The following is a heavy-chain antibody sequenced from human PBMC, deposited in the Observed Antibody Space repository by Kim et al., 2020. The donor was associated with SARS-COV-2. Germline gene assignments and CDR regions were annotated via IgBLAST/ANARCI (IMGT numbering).Heavy chain of an antibody. Sequence: GGSLRLSCAASGFTFSSYSMNWVRQAPGKGLEWVSYISSSSSTIYYADSVKGRFTISRDNAKNSLYLQMNSLRDEDTAVYYCARETPWFGEQHPDYWGQGTLVTVSS. D-gene: IGHD3-10*01. J-gene: IGHJ4*02. CDR3: ARETPWFGEQHPDY. CDR2: ISSSSSTI. CDR1: GFTFSSYS. V-gene: IGHV3-48*02.